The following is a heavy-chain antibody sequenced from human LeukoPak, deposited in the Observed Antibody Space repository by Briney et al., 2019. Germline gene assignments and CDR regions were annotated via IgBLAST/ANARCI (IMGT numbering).Heavy chain of an antibody. D-gene: IGHD3-3*01. CDR2: ISSSGSTI. Sequence: GGSLRLSCAASGFTFSDYYMSWIRQAPGKGLEWVSYISSSGSTIYYADSVKGRFTISRDNAKNSLYPQMNSLRAEDTAVYYCARASHKYYDFWSGLGWFDPWGQGTLVTVSS. V-gene: IGHV3-11*01. CDR3: ARASHKYYDFWSGLGWFDP. CDR1: GFTFSDYY. J-gene: IGHJ5*02.